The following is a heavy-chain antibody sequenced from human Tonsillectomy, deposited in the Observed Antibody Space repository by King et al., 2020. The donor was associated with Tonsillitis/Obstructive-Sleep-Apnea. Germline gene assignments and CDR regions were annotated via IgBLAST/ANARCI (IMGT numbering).Heavy chain of an antibody. J-gene: IGHJ6*03. Sequence: VQLVESGGGVVQPGRSLRLSCAASGFTFSSYGMHWVRQAPGKGLEWVAVIWYDGSNKYYADSVKGRFTISRDNSKNTLYLQMNSLRAEDTAVYYCARGGGRTTYYYYMDVWGKGTTVTVSS. V-gene: IGHV3-33*01. CDR3: ARGGGRTTYYYYMDV. CDR2: IWYDGSNK. D-gene: IGHD1-14*01. CDR1: GFTFSSYG.